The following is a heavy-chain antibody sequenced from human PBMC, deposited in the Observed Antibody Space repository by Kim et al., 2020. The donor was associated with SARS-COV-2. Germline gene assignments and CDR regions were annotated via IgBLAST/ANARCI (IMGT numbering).Heavy chain of an antibody. CDR2: IYYSGST. J-gene: IGHJ4*02. CDR3: ARGYCSSTSCYAYTTFDY. CDR1: GGSISSGGYY. Sequence: SETLSLTCTVSGGSISSGGYYWSWIRQHPGKGLEWIGYIYYSGSTYYNPSLKSRVTISVDTSKNQFSLKLSSVTAADTAVYYCARGYCSSTSCYAYTTFDYWGQGTLVTVSS. D-gene: IGHD2-2*01. V-gene: IGHV4-31*03.